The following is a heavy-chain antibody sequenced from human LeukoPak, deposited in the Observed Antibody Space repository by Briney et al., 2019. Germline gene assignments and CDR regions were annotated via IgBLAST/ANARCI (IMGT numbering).Heavy chain of an antibody. Sequence: ASVKVSCKASGYTFTNYAMNWVRQAPGHGLEWMGWINTNTGDPTSAQGSTGRFVFSLDTSVSTAYLQISSLKTEDTAVYYCARVAGSGHWRYLDLWGRGTLVTVSS. CDR1: GYTFTNYA. V-gene: IGHV7-4-1*02. J-gene: IGHJ2*01. CDR3: ARVAGSGHWRYLDL. D-gene: IGHD2-15*01. CDR2: INTNTGDP.